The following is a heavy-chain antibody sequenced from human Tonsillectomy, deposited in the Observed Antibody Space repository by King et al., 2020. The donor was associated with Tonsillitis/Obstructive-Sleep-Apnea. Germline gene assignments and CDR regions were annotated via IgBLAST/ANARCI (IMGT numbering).Heavy chain of an antibody. CDR3: ARAGNGYNPPYDF. Sequence: QLVQSGAEVKKPGASVKVSCKASGYIFTSYGISWVRQAPEQGLEWRGWISTYNGNTKYAQKFQGRVTMTTDTSTSTAYMELRSLRTDDTAVYYCARAGNGYNPPYDFWGQGTLVTVSS. J-gene: IGHJ4*02. CDR1: GYIFTSYG. D-gene: IGHD5-24*01. V-gene: IGHV1-18*01. CDR2: ISTYNGNT.